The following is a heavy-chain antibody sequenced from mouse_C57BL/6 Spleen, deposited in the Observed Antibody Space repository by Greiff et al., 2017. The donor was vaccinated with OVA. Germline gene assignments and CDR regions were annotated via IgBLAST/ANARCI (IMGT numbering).Heavy chain of an antibody. CDR3: ARLIYYDYDEYFDV. Sequence: QVQLQQSGTELVKPGASVKLSCKASGYTFTSYWMHWVKQRPGQGLEWIGNINPSNGGTNYNEKFKSKATLTVDKSSSTAYMQLSSLTSEDSAVYYCARLIYYDYDEYFDVWGTGTTVTVSS. D-gene: IGHD2-4*01. V-gene: IGHV1-53*01. CDR2: INPSNGGT. J-gene: IGHJ1*03. CDR1: GYTFTSYW.